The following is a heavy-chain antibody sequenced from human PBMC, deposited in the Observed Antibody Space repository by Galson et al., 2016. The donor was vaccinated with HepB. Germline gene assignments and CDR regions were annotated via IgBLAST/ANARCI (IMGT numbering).Heavy chain of an antibody. V-gene: IGHV3-15*01. CDR2: IKRKTDGGTT. CDR3: AKEATYRGEGYNVDH. CDR1: GFTFSNAW. D-gene: IGHD5-24*01. Sequence: SLRLSCAASGFTFSNAWMSWVRQAPGKGLEWVGRIKRKTDGGTTDYAAPVKGRFTISRDNSKNTLYLQINSLRAEDTAVYYCAKEATYRGEGYNVDHWGQGTLVTVSS. J-gene: IGHJ4*02.